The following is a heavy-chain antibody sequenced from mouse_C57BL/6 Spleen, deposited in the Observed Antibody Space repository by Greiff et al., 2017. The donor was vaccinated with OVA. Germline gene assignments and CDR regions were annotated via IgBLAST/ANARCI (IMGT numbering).Heavy chain of an antibody. J-gene: IGHJ2*01. CDR1: GYTFTSYW. Sequence: VQLQQPGAELVKPGASVKLSCKASGYTFTSYWMQWVKQRPGQGLEWIGEIDPSDSYTNYNQKFKGKATLTVDTSSSTAYMQLSSLTSEDSAVYYCARRVYYYSYYFDYWGQGTTLTFSS. CDR2: IDPSDSYT. D-gene: IGHD1-1*01. V-gene: IGHV1-50*01. CDR3: ARRVYYYSYYFDY.